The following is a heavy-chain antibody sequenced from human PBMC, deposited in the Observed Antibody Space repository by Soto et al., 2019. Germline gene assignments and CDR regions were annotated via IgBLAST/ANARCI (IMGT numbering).Heavy chain of an antibody. D-gene: IGHD2-8*01. J-gene: IGHJ6*02. CDR2: ISGYNGDT. CDR1: GHTFTRYG. Sequence: GALVKVSCKASGHTFTRYGISWVRQAPGQGLEWMGWISGYNGDTNYAQKFQGRVSMTIDTSTTTAYMELRSLTSDDTAVYYCAKNGQPPYYYYGLDVWGQGTKVTVSS. V-gene: IGHV1-18*01. CDR3: AKNGQPPYYYYGLDV.